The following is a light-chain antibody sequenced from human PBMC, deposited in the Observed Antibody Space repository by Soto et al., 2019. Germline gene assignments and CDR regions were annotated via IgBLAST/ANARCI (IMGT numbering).Light chain of an antibody. Sequence: ETVLTQSPGTLSLSPGERATLSCRASQSVGSSYVAWYQQKPGQAPRLLIYGASARAIGIPDRFSGSGSGTDFTLNINRLEPEDFAVYYCQQYGNSPLTFVGGTKVEIK. V-gene: IGKV3-20*01. CDR3: QQYGNSPLT. CDR1: QSVGSSY. J-gene: IGKJ4*01. CDR2: GAS.